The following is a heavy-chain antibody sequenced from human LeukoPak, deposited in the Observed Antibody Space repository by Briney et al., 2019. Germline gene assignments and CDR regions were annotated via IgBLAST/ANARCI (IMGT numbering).Heavy chain of an antibody. Sequence: GGSLRLSCAASGFTFSSYEMNWVRQAPGKGLEWVSYISSSGSTIYYADSVKGRFTISRDNAKNSLYLQMNSLRAEDTAVYYCARVVVVIGNDAFDIWGQGTIVTVSS. CDR3: ARVVVVIGNDAFDI. D-gene: IGHD3-22*01. V-gene: IGHV3-48*03. CDR1: GFTFSSYE. CDR2: ISSSGSTI. J-gene: IGHJ3*02.